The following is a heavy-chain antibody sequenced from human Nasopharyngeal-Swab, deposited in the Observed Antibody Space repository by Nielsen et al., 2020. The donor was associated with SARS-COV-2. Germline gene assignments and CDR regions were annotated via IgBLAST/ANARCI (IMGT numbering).Heavy chain of an antibody. CDR1: GFSFSSYS. V-gene: IGHV3-7*01. J-gene: IGHJ4*02. CDR2: IKQDGSEL. Sequence: GESLKISCATSGFSFSSYSMTWVRQAPGKGLEWVVNIKQDGSELYYVDSVKGRFTISRDNAKNSLFLQMNSLRAEDTAVYYCARDRTDYDFWSHYYTYYLDFWGQGTLVTVSS. D-gene: IGHD3-3*01. CDR3: ARDRTDYDFWSHYYTYYLDF.